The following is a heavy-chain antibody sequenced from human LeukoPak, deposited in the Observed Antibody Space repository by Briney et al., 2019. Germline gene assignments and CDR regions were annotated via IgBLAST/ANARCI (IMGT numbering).Heavy chain of an antibody. J-gene: IGHJ3*02. V-gene: IGHV4-34*01. Sequence: PSETLSLTCAVYGGSFSGYYWSWIRQPPGKGLEWIGEINHSGSTNYNPSLKSRVTISVDTSKNQFSLKLSSVTAADTAVYYCARTRNYYDSSGYYLVGAFDIWGQGTMVTVSS. CDR3: ARTRNYYDSSGYYLVGAFDI. CDR2: INHSGST. D-gene: IGHD3-22*01. CDR1: GGSFSGYY.